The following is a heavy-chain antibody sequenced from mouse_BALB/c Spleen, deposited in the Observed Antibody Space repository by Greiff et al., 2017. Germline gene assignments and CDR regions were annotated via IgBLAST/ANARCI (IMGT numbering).Heavy chain of an antibody. J-gene: IGHJ4*01. D-gene: IGHD2-4*01. V-gene: IGHV5-6*01. CDR2: ISSGGSYT. CDR3: ARLDDYGYAMDY. Sequence: EVHLVESGGDLVKPGGSLKLSCAASGFTFSSYGMSWVRQTPDKRLEWVATISSGGSYTYYPDSVKGRFTISRDNAKNTLYLQMSSLKSEDTAMYYCARLDDYGYAMDYWGQGTSVTVSS. CDR1: GFTFSSYG.